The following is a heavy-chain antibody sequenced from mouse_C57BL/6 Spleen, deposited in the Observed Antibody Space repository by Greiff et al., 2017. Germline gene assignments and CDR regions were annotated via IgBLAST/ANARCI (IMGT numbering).Heavy chain of an antibody. V-gene: IGHV1-59*01. CDR2: IDPSASYT. CDR1: GYTFTSYW. J-gene: IGHJ1*03. D-gene: IGHD2-4*01. CDR3: ARTDDYDGYFDV. Sequence: QVQLQQPGAELVRPGTSVKLSCKASGYTFTSYWMHWVKQRPGQGLEWIGVIDPSASYTNYNQKVKGKATLTVDTSASTAYMQLSSLTSEDSAVYYCARTDDYDGYFDVWGTGTTVTVSS.